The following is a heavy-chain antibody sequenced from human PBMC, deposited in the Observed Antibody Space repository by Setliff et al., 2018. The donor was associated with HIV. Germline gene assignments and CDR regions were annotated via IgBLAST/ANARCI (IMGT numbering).Heavy chain of an antibody. J-gene: IGHJ2*01. CDR2: ISSNGDST. Sequence: GGSLRLSCSASGFTFSSYSMHWVRQAPGKGLEYVSAISSNGDSTYYADSVKARFTISRDNSRNTLYLQMNSLRAEDTAVYYCARSNLRRYGDPDWYFDLWGRGTLVTVSS. D-gene: IGHD4-17*01. CDR3: ARSNLRRYGDPDWYFDL. CDR1: GFTFSSYS. V-gene: IGHV3-64*04.